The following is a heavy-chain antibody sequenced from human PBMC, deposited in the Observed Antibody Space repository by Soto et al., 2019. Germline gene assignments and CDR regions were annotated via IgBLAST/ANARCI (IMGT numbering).Heavy chain of an antibody. CDR3: ARPLSRDAYNWVYFDL. CDR1: GFASSSYA. Sequence: QVQLVESGGGVVQPGRSLRLSCAASGFASSSYAMHWVRQAPGKGLEWVAVISYDGSNKYYTDSVKGRFTISRDNSKNTLYLQMNSLRAEDTAVYYCARPLSRDAYNWVYFDLWGRGTLVTVSS. J-gene: IGHJ2*01. CDR2: ISYDGSNK. D-gene: IGHD1-1*01. V-gene: IGHV3-30-3*01.